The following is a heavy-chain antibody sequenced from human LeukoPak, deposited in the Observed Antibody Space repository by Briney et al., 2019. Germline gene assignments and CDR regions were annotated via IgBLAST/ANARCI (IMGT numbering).Heavy chain of an antibody. J-gene: IGHJ6*02. V-gene: IGHV3-48*04. CDR1: GFTFSSYA. Sequence: GGSLRLSCAASGFTFSSYAMSWVRQDPAQGLEWVSYISPSGDSIYYADSVKGRFTISRDNAKNSLYLQMNSLRAEDTAVYYCARGHYGMDVWGQGTTVTVSS. CDR3: ARGHYGMDV. CDR2: ISPSGDSI.